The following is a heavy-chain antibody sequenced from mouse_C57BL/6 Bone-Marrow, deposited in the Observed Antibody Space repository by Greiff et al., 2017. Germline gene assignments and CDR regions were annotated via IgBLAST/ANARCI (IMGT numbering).Heavy chain of an antibody. CDR3: AREGNYGWYFDV. V-gene: IGHV1-81*01. D-gene: IGHD2-1*01. CDR2: IYPRSGNT. CDR1: GYTFTSYG. Sequence: VKLQESGAELARPGASVKLSCKASGYTFTSYGISWVKQRTGQGLEWIGEIYPRSGNTYYNEKFKGKATLTADKSSSTAYMELRSLTSEDSAVYFCAREGNYGWYFDVWGTGTTVTVPS. J-gene: IGHJ1*03.